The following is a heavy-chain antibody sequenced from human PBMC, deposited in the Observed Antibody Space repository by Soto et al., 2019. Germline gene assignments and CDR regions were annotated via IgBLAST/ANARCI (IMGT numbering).Heavy chain of an antibody. D-gene: IGHD3-3*01. Sequence: SETLSLTCTVSGGSISSYYWSWIRQPPGKGLEWIGYIYYSGSTNYNPSLKSRVTISVDTSKNQFSLKLSSVTAADTAVYYCARLYYDFWSGSIYYYYYYMDVWGKGTTVTVSS. CDR3: ARLYYDFWSGSIYYYYYYMDV. J-gene: IGHJ6*03. CDR2: IYYSGST. CDR1: GGSISSYY. V-gene: IGHV4-59*01.